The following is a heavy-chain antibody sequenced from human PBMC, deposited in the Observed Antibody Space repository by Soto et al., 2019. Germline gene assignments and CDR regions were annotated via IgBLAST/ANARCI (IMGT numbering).Heavy chain of an antibody. Sequence: GGSLRLSCAASGFTFTSYAMNWVRQAPGQGLEWVSTISYSGHTTYYTDSVKGRFTISRDNSNNTLYLQMDSLRGEDTAVYYCAKGAPLLAAGTWWFDPWGQGTLVTVSS. CDR2: ISYSGHTT. D-gene: IGHD6-13*01. CDR1: GFTFTSYA. CDR3: AKGAPLLAAGTWWFDP. J-gene: IGHJ5*02. V-gene: IGHV3-23*01.